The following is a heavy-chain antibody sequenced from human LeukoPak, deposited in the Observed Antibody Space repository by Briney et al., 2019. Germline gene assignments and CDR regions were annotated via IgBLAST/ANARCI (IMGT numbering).Heavy chain of an antibody. CDR3: VAGGEFSLNFDL. V-gene: IGHV4-61*08. CDR1: GGSISSGGYI. CDR2: IYYSGST. J-gene: IGHJ2*01. D-gene: IGHD2-21*01. Sequence: SQTLSLTCAVSGGSISSGGYIWSWIRQPPGKGLEWIGYIYYSGSTNYNPSLKSRVTISVDTSKNQFSLKLSSVTAADTAVYYCVAGGEFSLNFDLWGRGTLVTVSS.